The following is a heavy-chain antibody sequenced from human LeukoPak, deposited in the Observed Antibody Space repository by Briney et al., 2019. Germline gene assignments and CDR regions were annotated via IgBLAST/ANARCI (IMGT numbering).Heavy chain of an antibody. Sequence: SETLSLTCTVSDVSISTYYWNWIRQPAGKGLEWIGRIYTSGTTNYSPSLKSRITMSVGTSKNQFSLNLSSVTATDTAVYYCARARSPNIAVAGACFDYWGQGILVTVSS. J-gene: IGHJ4*02. CDR3: ARARSPNIAVAGACFDY. D-gene: IGHD6-19*01. CDR1: DVSISTYY. V-gene: IGHV4-4*07. CDR2: IYTSGTT.